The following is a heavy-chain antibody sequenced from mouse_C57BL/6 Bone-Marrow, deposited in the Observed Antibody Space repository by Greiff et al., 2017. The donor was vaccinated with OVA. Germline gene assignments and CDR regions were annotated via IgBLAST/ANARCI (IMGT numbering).Heavy chain of an antibody. V-gene: IGHV1-82*01. CDR3: ARTGQLRLPFAY. Sequence: QVQLQQSGPELVKPGASVKISCKASGYAFSSSWMNWVKQRPGKGLEWIGRIYPGDGDTNYNGKFKGKATLTADKSSSTAYMQLSSLTSEDSAVYFCARTGQLRLPFAYWGQGTLVTVSA. CDR2: IYPGDGDT. CDR1: GYAFSSSW. D-gene: IGHD3-2*02. J-gene: IGHJ3*01.